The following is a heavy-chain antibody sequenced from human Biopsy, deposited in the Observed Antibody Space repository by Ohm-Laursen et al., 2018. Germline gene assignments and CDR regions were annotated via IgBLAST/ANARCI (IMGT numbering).Heavy chain of an antibody. V-gene: IGHV1-2*02. CDR1: GDTFTDYS. Sequence: SVNASRKASGDTFTDYSIHWVRHSPGQGLEWMGWINPNSGATNSAQKFRDRVTLTRDTSISAVYIDLRRLKSDDAAIYYCARDRMTDVFGGPTRTDVFDSWGQGTPVTVS. J-gene: IGHJ4*02. CDR3: ARDRMTDVFGGPTRTDVFDS. D-gene: IGHD3-10*01. CDR2: INPNSGAT.